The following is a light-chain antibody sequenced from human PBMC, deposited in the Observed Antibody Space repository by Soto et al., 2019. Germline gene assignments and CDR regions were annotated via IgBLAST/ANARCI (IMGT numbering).Light chain of an antibody. J-gene: IGKJ4*01. Sequence: DLQMTQSPSTLSASGGDRVIITCRASQSISNWLAWYQQKPGKAPKLLIYKASHLEGGVPSRFRGIGSGTEFNITISSLQPDDFATYYCQQYNSYPLTFGGGTPVEIK. V-gene: IGKV1-5*03. CDR1: QSISNW. CDR2: KAS. CDR3: QQYNSYPLT.